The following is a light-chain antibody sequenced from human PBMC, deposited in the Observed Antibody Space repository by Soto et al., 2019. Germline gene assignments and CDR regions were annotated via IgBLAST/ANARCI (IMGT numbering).Light chain of an antibody. CDR1: SSDVGGYNY. J-gene: IGLJ1*01. CDR2: EVS. Sequence: QSVLTQPASVSGSPGQSITISCTGTSSDVGGYNYVSWYQQHPGKAPKLIIYEVSDRPSGVSDRFSGSKSDNTASLTISGLQAEDEADYYCSSYTSSGTQVFGTGTKVTV. CDR3: SSYTSSGTQV. V-gene: IGLV2-14*01.